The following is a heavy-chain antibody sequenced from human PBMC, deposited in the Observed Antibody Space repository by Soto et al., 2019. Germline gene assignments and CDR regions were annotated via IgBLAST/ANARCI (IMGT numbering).Heavy chain of an antibody. CDR3: ASMEILSIAARPST. CDR1: GYSISSGYY. J-gene: IGHJ5*02. Sequence: KPSETLSLTCAVSGYSISSGYYWGWIRQPPGKGLEWIGSIYHSGSTYYNPSLKSRVTISVDTSKNQFSLKLSSVTAADTAVHYCASMEILSIAARPSTWGQGTLVTVSS. D-gene: IGHD6-6*01. CDR2: IYHSGST. V-gene: IGHV4-38-2*01.